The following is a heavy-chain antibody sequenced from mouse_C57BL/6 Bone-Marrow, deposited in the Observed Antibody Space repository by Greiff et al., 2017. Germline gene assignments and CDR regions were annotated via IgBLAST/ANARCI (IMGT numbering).Heavy chain of an antibody. CDR1: GYTFTDYY. CDR3: ARSEVVGPDAMDY. V-gene: IGHV1-26*01. CDR2: INPNNGGT. Sequence: EVQLQQSGPELVKPGASVKISCKASGYTFTDYYMNWVKQSHGKSLEWIGDINPNNGGTSYNQKFKGKATLTVDKSSSTAYMELRSLTSEDSAVYYCARSEVVGPDAMDYWGQGTSVTVSS. D-gene: IGHD1-1*01. J-gene: IGHJ4*01.